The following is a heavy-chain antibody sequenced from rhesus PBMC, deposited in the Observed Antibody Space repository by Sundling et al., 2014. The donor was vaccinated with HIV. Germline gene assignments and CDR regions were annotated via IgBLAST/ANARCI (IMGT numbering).Heavy chain of an antibody. Sequence: QVQLQESGPGLVKPSETLPLTCAVSGASIRSNYWSWIRQAPGKGLEWIGRIYGSGGSTDYNPSLKSRVTISIDTSKNQFSLKLNSVTAADTAVYYCARVKSGSHSLRFDFWGQGVLVTVSS. J-gene: IGHJ4*01. V-gene: IGHV4S2*01. CDR1: GASIRSNY. D-gene: IGHD1-44*02. CDR2: IYGSGGST. CDR3: ARVKSGSHSLRFDF.